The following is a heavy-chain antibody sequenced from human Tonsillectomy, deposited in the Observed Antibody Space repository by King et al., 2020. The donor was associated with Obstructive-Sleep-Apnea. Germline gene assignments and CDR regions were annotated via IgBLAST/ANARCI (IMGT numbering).Heavy chain of an antibody. Sequence: VQLQESGPGLVKPSQTLSLTCAVSGGSISSGGYYWTWIRQHPGKGLEWIGYIYHSGGTYYNPSLKSRISMSVDASKNQFSLRLTSVTAADTAVYYCASGGDGLDNSGQGTLVTVSS. J-gene: IGHJ4*02. CDR1: GGSISSGGYY. D-gene: IGHD2-21*02. CDR3: ASGGDGLDN. V-gene: IGHV4-31*11. CDR2: IYHSGGT.